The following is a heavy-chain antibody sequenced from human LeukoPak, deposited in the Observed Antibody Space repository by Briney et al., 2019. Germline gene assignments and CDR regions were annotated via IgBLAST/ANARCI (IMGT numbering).Heavy chain of an antibody. J-gene: IGHJ3*02. CDR2: INPSGGST. CDR1: GYTFTSYY. V-gene: IGHV1-46*01. CDR3: ASVIGSGSYYTTTRGAFDI. Sequence: ASVKVSCKASGYTFTSYYMHWVRQAPGQGLEWMGIINPSGGSTSYAQKFQGRVTMTRDMSTSTVYMELSSLRSEDTAVYYCASVIGSGSYYTTTRGAFDIWGQGTMVTVSS. D-gene: IGHD3-10*01.